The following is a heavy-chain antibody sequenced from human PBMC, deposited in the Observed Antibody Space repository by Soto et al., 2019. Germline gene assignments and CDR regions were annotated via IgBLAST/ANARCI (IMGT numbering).Heavy chain of an antibody. CDR2: IGGSGGNR. Sequence: EVQLLESGGGLGQPGGSLRLSCAASGFTFNAYAMTWVRQAPGKGLEWVSAIGGSGGNRYYAASVKGRFTISRDNSKHTLDLQMSRLRVEDTAVYYCARVASDYINSVDHWGQGILVTVSS. D-gene: IGHD4-4*01. J-gene: IGHJ4*02. CDR1: GFTFNAYA. V-gene: IGHV3-23*01. CDR3: ARVASDYINSVDH.